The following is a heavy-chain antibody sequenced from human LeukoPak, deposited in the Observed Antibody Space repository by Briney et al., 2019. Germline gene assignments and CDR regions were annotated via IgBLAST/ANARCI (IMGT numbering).Heavy chain of an antibody. V-gene: IGHV4-30-2*01. Sequence: SETRSLTCTVSGGSISSGGYYWSWIRQPPGKGLEWIGYIYHSGSTYYNPSLKSRVTISVDRSKNQFSLKLSSVTAADTAVYYCARVFGVEWELGYFDYWGQGTLVTVSS. CDR2: IYHSGST. J-gene: IGHJ4*02. CDR1: GGSISSGGYY. D-gene: IGHD1-26*01. CDR3: ARVFGVEWELGYFDY.